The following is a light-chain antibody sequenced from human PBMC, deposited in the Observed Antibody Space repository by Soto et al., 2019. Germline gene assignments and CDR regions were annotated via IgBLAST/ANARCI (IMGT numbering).Light chain of an antibody. Sequence: ETVLTQSPRTLSLSPGERANLSCRASQSVSSSYLAWYQQKPGQAPKLLIYGASSRATGIPDRFSGSGSETDFTLTISRLEAEDVAVYYCQQYGTSRGTFGQGTKVDIK. V-gene: IGKV3-20*01. J-gene: IGKJ1*01. CDR2: GAS. CDR3: QQYGTSRGT. CDR1: QSVSSSY.